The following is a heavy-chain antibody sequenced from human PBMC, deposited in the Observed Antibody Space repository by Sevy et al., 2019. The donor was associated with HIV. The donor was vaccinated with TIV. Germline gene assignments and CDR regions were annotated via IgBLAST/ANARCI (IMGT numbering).Heavy chain of an antibody. D-gene: IGHD3-9*01. Sequence: ASVKVSCKASGGAFSSYGISWVRQATGQGLEWMGGIIPLFDTTNNAQKFQDRVTFTADDSTSTAYMELSSLRSEDTAMYYCASAFPNILTGYYDYWGQGTLVTVSS. J-gene: IGHJ4*02. CDR1: GGAFSSYG. CDR3: ASAFPNILTGYYDY. V-gene: IGHV1-69*13. CDR2: IIPLFDTT.